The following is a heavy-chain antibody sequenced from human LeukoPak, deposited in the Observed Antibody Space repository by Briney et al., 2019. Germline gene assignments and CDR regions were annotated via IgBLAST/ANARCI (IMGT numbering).Heavy chain of an antibody. J-gene: IGHJ3*02. CDR2: IIPIFGTA. V-gene: IGHV1-69*05. Sequence: GASVKVPCKASGGTFSSYAISWVRQAPGQGLEWMGGIIPIFGTANYAQKFQGRVTITTDESTSTAYMELSSLRSEDTAVYYCARAISNYTAMVSDAFDIWGQGTMVTVSS. CDR3: ARAISNYTAMVSDAFDI. D-gene: IGHD5-18*01. CDR1: GGTFSSYA.